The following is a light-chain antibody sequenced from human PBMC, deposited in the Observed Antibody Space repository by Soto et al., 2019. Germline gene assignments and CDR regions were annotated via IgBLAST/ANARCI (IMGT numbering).Light chain of an antibody. Sequence: QSFLTQPASLSGSLGQSITISCTGTSSDVGNFNYVSWYQQHPGKAPKLLIYEVTNRPSGVSNRFSGSKSGNTASLTISGLQAEDEADYYCSSYTISTFTLYLFGTGTRSPS. CDR3: SSYTISTFTLYL. CDR1: SSDVGNFNY. CDR2: EVT. V-gene: IGLV2-14*01. J-gene: IGLJ1*01.